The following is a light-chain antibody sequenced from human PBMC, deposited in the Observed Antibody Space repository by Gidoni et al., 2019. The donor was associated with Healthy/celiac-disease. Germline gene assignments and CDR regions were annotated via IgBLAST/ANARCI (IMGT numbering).Light chain of an antibody. CDR1: NIGSKS. J-gene: IGLJ2*01. V-gene: IGLV3-21*02. Sequence: SSVLTQPPSVSVAPGQTARITCGVNNIGSKSVHWYQQKPGQAPVLVVYDESDRPSGIPERFSGSNSGNTATLTISRVEAGDEADYYCQVWDSSSDHGVFGGGTKLTVL. CDR3: QVWDSSSDHGV. CDR2: DES.